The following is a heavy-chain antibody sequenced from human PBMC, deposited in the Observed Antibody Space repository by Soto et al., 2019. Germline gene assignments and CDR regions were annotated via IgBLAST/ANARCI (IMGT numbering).Heavy chain of an antibody. V-gene: IGHV5-10-1*01. CDR3: AGPHHSYAYYYGMDV. D-gene: IGHD5-18*01. J-gene: IGHJ6*02. Sequence: GESLRLSCKGSGYSFSRYWISWVRQRPVKVLELMVRIDPSDSYTNYSPSFQGHLTISADKSISTAYLQWSSLKTSDTAVFYCAGPHHSYAYYYGMDVWGQGTTVTVSS. CDR1: GYSFSRYW. CDR2: IDPSDSYT.